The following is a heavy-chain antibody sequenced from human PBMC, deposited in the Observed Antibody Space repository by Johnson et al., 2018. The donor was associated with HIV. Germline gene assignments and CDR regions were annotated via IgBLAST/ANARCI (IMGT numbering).Heavy chain of an antibody. V-gene: IGHV3-33*06. J-gene: IGHJ3*02. CDR1: GFTFSSYG. CDR3: AKGGSMYYYDSSGWGGAFDI. Sequence: QVQLVESGGGVVQPGRSLRLSCAASGFTFSSYGMHWVRQAPGKGLEWVAVIWYDGSNKYYTDSVKGRFTISRDDSKNTLYLQMNSLRAEDTAVYYCAKGGSMYYYDSSGWGGAFDIWGQGTMVTVSS. CDR2: IWYDGSNK. D-gene: IGHD3-22*01.